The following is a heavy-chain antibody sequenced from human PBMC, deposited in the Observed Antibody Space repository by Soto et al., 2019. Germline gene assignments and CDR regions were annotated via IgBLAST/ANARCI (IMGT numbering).Heavy chain of an antibody. D-gene: IGHD1-26*01. J-gene: IGHJ6*02. CDR3: ARKNDGRIYYYYAMDV. Sequence: QVQLVQSGAEVKKPGASVKVSCKASAYTFSWVRQAPGQGLEWMGWISAYNGNTKYAQKFQGRVTMTTDTSTGTAYRKLRSLRSDYRAVYYWARKNDGRIYYYYAMDVGGQGPTVTVPS. V-gene: IGHV1-18*01. CDR2: ISAYNGNT. CDR1: AYT.